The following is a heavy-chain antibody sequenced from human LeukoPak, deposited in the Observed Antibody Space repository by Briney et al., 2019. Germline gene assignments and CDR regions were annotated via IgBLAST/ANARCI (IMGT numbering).Heavy chain of an antibody. D-gene: IGHD3-10*01. Sequence: ASVKVSCMVSGNTLHELRIHWVRQAPGKGLVWMGGFDPEDHATYYAQNFQGRVTMTEGTSTAYMDLTSLTVEDTAVYYCTTHDPRGGPPFYFDHWGQGTPVTVSS. J-gene: IGHJ4*02. CDR1: GNTLHELR. CDR3: TTHDPRGGPPFYFDH. V-gene: IGHV1-24*01. CDR2: FDPEDHAT.